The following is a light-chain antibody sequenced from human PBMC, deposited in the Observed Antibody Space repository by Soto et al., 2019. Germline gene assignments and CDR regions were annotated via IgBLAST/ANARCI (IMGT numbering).Light chain of an antibody. V-gene: IGKV1-5*01. CDR3: QQYHRYSRT. J-gene: IGKJ1*01. Sequence: DIRMTQSPSTLSASVGDRVTVTCRASQSINSWLAWYQQKPGKAPKLLIYDASSLQSGVPSRFTGSGFGTEFTLTISSLQPDDFATYYCQQYHRYSRTFGQGTKVDI. CDR2: DAS. CDR1: QSINSW.